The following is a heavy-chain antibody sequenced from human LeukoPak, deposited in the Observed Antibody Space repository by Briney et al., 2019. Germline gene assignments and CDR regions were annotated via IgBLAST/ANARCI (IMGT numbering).Heavy chain of an antibody. Sequence: ASVKVSCKASGYTFSSYAMNWVRQAPGQGLEWMGWINTNTRNPTYAQGFTGRFVFSLDTSVSTAYLQISSLKAEDTAVYYCARDRGYCSSTSCYTYAFDIWGQGTMVTVSS. CDR3: ARDRGYCSSTSCYTYAFDI. D-gene: IGHD2-2*02. CDR1: GYTFSSYA. J-gene: IGHJ3*02. V-gene: IGHV7-4-1*02. CDR2: INTNTRNP.